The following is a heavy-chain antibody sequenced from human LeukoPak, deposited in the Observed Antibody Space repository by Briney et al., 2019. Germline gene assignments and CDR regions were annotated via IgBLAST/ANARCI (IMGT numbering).Heavy chain of an antibody. CDR3: ARGVALSDHGIIDS. V-gene: IGHV4-59*11. CDR2: IDYSGST. CDR1: GGSMRSHY. Sequence: SETLSLTCTVSGGSMRSHYWSWIRQTPGKGLEWIGYIDYSGSTRYNPSLQSRVSISVDTSKNQFSLKLTSVTATDTAVYYCARGVALSDHGIIDSWGQGTLATVSS. J-gene: IGHJ4*02. D-gene: IGHD1-1*01.